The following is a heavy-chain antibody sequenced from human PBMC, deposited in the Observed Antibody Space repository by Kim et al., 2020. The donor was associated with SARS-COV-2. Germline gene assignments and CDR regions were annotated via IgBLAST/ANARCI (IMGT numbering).Heavy chain of an antibody. J-gene: IGHJ4*02. CDR2: HKGST. Sequence: HKGSTNDTPSLKSRVTIAIDTSKNQFALKLSSVTAADTAVYYCAREGKGYWGQGTLVTVSS. CDR3: AREGKGY. V-gene: IGHV4-34*01.